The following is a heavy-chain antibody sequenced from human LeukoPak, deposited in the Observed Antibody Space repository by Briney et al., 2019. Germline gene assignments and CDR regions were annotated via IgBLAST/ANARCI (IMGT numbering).Heavy chain of an antibody. CDR2: IWYDGSNK. V-gene: IGHV3-33*01. CDR3: ATLPIGYCSSTSCYSPFDY. Sequence: SGGSLRLSCAASGFTFSSYGMHWVRQAPGKGLEWVAVIWYDGSNKYYADSVSGRFTISRDNSKNTLYLQMNSLRAEDTAVYYCATLPIGYCSSTSCYSPFDYWGQGTLVTVSS. J-gene: IGHJ4*02. D-gene: IGHD2-2*01. CDR1: GFTFSSYG.